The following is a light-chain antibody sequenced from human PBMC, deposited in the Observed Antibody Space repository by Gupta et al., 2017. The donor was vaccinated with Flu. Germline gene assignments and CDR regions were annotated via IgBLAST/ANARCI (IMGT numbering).Light chain of an antibody. J-gene: IGKJ4*01. V-gene: IGKV1-39*01. CDR3: QQRDSKPRSHT. Sequence: DIQMTQPPSSLSASVGDRVTITCRASQSISSYLNWYQQKPGKAPKHLIYDASSLQRGVTSRFSGSGEATDVTITISSRLQDDFATNYCQQRDSKPRSHTFGGGTKLEIK. CDR1: QSISSY. CDR2: DAS.